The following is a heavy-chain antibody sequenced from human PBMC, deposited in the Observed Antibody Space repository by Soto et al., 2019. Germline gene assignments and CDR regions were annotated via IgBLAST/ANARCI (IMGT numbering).Heavy chain of an antibody. V-gene: IGHV1-8*01. Sequence: QVQLVQSGAEVKKPGASVKVSCKASGYTFTSYDINWVRQATGQGLEWMGWMNPNSGNTGYAQKFQGRVTMTRNTSIGTAYMELSSLRSEDPAVYYCARGGYSGYLGEDHFDYWGQGTLVTVSS. D-gene: IGHD5-12*01. CDR1: GYTFTSYD. CDR2: MNPNSGNT. J-gene: IGHJ4*02. CDR3: ARGGYSGYLGEDHFDY.